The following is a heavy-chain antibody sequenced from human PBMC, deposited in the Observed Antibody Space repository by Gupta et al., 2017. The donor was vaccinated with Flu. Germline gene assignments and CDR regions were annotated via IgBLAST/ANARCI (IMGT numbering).Heavy chain of an antibody. V-gene: IGHV1-69*06. D-gene: IGHD6-19*01. J-gene: IGHJ6*03. CDR2: IIPIFGTA. Sequence: GLEWMGGIIPIFGTANYAQKFQGRVTITADKSTSTAYMELSSLRSEDTAVYYCARDSSGWYVSSPYYYYMDVWGKGTTVTVSS. CDR3: ARDSSGWYVSSPYYYYMDV.